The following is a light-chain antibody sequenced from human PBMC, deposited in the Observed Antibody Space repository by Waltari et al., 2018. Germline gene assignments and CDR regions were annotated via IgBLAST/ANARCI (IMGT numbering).Light chain of an antibody. CDR1: QRRGNY. CDR3: QHFNSYPFI. V-gene: IGKV1-5*03. J-gene: IGKJ2*01. CDR2: MAS. Sequence: DIQMTQSPSTLSSSVGDRVTITCRPSQRRGNYLAWYQQKPGKAPKLLIFMASTLQREVPARFSGSGSGTEFALTISGLQADDFATYFCQHFNSYPFIFGRGTKLEIK.